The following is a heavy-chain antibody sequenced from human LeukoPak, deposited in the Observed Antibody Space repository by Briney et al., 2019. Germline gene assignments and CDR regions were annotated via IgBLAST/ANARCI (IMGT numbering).Heavy chain of an antibody. CDR3: AKADPLRYFDWLFAPCY. D-gene: IGHD3-9*01. CDR2: ISGSGGST. V-gene: IGHV3-23*01. CDR1: GFTFSSCA. J-gene: IGHJ4*02. Sequence: GGSLRLSCAASGFTFSSCAMSWVRQAPGKGLEWVSTISGSGGSTYYADSVKGRFAISRDNSKNTLYLQMNSLRAEDTAVYYCAKADPLRYFDWLFAPCYWGQGTLVTVSS.